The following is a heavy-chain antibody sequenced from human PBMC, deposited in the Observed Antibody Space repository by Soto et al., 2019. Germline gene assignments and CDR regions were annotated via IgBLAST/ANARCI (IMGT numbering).Heavy chain of an antibody. J-gene: IGHJ3*02. CDR3: ARDASLDLAFDI. CDR1: GGTFSSYA. CDR2: IIPIFGTA. V-gene: IGHV1-69*01. Sequence: QVQLVQSGAAVKKPGSSVKVSCKASGGTFSSYAISLVRQAPGQALEWMVGIIPIFGTANYAQKFQGRVTITADESTNTAYMELSSLRSEDTAVYYCARDASLDLAFDIWGQGTMVTVSS.